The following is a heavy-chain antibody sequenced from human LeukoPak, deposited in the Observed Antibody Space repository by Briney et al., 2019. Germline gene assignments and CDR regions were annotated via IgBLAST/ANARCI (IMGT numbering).Heavy chain of an antibody. J-gene: IGHJ4*02. D-gene: IGHD3-16*01. CDR1: GFTFDDYA. V-gene: IGHV3-30-3*01. Sequence: GRSLRLSCEASGFTFDDYAMHWVRQAPGKGLEWVAVISYDGSNKYYADSVKGRFTISRDNSKNTLYLQMNSLRAEDTAVYYCAGGTFDYWGQGTLVTVSS. CDR3: AGGTFDY. CDR2: ISYDGSNK.